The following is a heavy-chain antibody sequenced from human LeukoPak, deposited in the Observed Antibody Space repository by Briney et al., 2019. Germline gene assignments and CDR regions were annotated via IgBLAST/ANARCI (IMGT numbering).Heavy chain of an antibody. CDR1: GFTVSSNY. V-gene: IGHV3-53*01. Sequence: GGSLRLSCAASGFTVSSNYMSWVRQAPGKGLEWVSVIYSGGSAYYADSVKGRFTISRDNSKNTLYLQMNSLRAEDTAVYYCARATYGDYDEYYFDYWGQGTLVTVSS. D-gene: IGHD4-17*01. J-gene: IGHJ4*02. CDR2: IYSGGSA. CDR3: ARATYGDYDEYYFDY.